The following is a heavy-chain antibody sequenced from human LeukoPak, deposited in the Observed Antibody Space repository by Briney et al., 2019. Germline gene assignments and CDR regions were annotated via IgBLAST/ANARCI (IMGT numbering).Heavy chain of an antibody. J-gene: IGHJ3*02. Sequence: GASVKVSCKASGYTFTSYGISWVRQAPGQGLEWMGWISAYNGNTKYAQKLQGRVTMTTDTSTSTAYMELRSLRSDDRAVYYCARDRGGKADDGFDIWGQGTMVTVSS. CDR3: ARDRGGKADDGFDI. CDR1: GYTFTSYG. D-gene: IGHD3-10*01. CDR2: ISAYNGNT. V-gene: IGHV1-18*01.